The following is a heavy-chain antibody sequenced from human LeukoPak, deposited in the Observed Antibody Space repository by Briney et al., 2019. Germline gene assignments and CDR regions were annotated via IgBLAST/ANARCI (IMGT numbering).Heavy chain of an antibody. Sequence: GGSLRLSCAASGFIFSDYYTTWIRQAPGKGLDWVSYIDRSGTTAFYADSVKGRFTMSRDNARNSLHLQMNDLRPEDSAVYYCGLSSMNPSYYYGIDVWGQGTTVRVSS. V-gene: IGHV3-11*01. J-gene: IGHJ6*02. D-gene: IGHD6-19*01. CDR3: GLSSMNPSYYYGIDV. CDR2: IDRSGTTA. CDR1: GFIFSDYY.